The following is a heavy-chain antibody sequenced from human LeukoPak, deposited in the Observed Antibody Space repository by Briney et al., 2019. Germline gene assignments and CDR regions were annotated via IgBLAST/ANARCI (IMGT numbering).Heavy chain of an antibody. CDR3: ARSIAAAGDLEDY. Sequence: ASVKVSCKASGYTFTSCAMHWVRQAPGQRLEWMGWINAGNGNTKYSQKFQGRVTITRDTSASTAYMELSSLRSEDTAVYYCARSIAAAGDLEDYWGQGTLVTVSS. CDR2: INAGNGNT. V-gene: IGHV1-3*01. J-gene: IGHJ4*02. CDR1: GYTFTSCA. D-gene: IGHD6-13*01.